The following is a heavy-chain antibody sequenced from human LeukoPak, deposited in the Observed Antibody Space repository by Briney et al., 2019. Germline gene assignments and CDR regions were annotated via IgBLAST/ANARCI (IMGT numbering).Heavy chain of an antibody. D-gene: IGHD6-6*01. CDR3: ARGRTPARFPYFDY. Sequence: GGSLRLSCAASGFTFSDYYLSWIRQAPGKGLEWISYISTSGSTIYYADSVKGRFTISRDNSKNSLYLQMNSLRAEDTAVYYCARGRTPARFPYFDYWGQGTLVTVSS. CDR1: GFTFSDYY. V-gene: IGHV3-11*01. J-gene: IGHJ4*02. CDR2: ISTSGSTI.